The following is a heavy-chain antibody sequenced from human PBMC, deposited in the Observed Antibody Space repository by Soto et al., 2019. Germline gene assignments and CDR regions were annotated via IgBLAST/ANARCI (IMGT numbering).Heavy chain of an antibody. V-gene: IGHV3-23*01. CDR3: AKDIWSRYYYGSGSYSLIFDY. Sequence: GGSLRLSCAASGFTFSSYAMSWVRQAPGKGLEWVSAISGSGGSTYYADSVKGRFTISRDNSKNTLYLQMNSLRAEDTAVYYCAKDIWSRYYYGSGSYSLIFDYWGQGTLVTVSS. J-gene: IGHJ4*02. CDR2: ISGSGGST. CDR1: GFTFSSYA. D-gene: IGHD3-10*01.